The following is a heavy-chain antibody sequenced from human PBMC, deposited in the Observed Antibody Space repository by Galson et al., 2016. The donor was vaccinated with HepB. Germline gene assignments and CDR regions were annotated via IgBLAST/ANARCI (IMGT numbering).Heavy chain of an antibody. J-gene: IGHJ4*02. D-gene: IGHD3-10*01. CDR3: ACNRRGVFLLDC. CDR1: GVTFSSLS. CDR2: LPSKNSIK. Sequence: SLRLSCAVSGVTFSSLSMNWVRQAPGKGLEWVSYLPSKNSIKHYADSVRGRFTISRDNAKNSLYLQMNSLRVEDTAVYYCACNRRGVFLLDCWGQGTLVTVSS. V-gene: IGHV3-48*01.